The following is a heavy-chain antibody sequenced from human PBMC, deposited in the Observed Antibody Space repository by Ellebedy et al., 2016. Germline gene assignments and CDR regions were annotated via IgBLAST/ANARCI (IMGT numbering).Heavy chain of an antibody. CDR2: MNPNSGNT. V-gene: IGHV1-8*01. Sequence: ASVKVSXKASRYTFTSYDINWVRQATGQGLEWMGWMNPNSGNTGYAQKFQGRVTMTRNTSISTAYMELSSLRSEDTAVYYCARQRGSPTSLYYYGMDVWGQGTTVTVSS. CDR1: RYTFTSYD. D-gene: IGHD3-16*01. CDR3: ARQRGSPTSLYYYGMDV. J-gene: IGHJ6*02.